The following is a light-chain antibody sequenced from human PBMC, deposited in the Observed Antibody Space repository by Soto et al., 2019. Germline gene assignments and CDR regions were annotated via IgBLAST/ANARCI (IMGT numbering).Light chain of an antibody. J-gene: IGLJ1*01. V-gene: IGLV2-14*01. CDR2: EVT. CDR3: SSYTSNRGV. CDR1: SSDVGGYNF. Sequence: QSVLTQPASVSGSPGQSITISCTGTSSDVGGYNFVSWYQQHPGKAPKLMIYEVTNRPSGVSDRFSGSKSGNTASLTISGLQAEDEADYCCSSYTSNRGVFGTGTTLTVL.